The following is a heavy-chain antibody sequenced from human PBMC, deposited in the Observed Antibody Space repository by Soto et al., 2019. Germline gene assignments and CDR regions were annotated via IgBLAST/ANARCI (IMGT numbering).Heavy chain of an antibody. D-gene: IGHD3-22*01. Sequence: ASVKVSCKAPGYTLTSYYMHWVRQAPGQGLEWMGWISAYNGNTNYAQKLQGRVTMTTDTSTSTAYVELRSLRSDDTAVYYCARDNLGAYYDSSGYGAFDIWGQGTMVTVSS. J-gene: IGHJ3*02. CDR2: ISAYNGNT. CDR3: ARDNLGAYYDSSGYGAFDI. V-gene: IGHV1-18*04. CDR1: GYTLTSYY.